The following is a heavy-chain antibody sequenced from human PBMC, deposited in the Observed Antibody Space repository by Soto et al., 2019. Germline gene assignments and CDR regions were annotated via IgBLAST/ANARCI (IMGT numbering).Heavy chain of an antibody. CDR3: VHRLDVPGLAFDP. D-gene: IGHD3-10*02. Sequence: SGPTLVNPTQTLSLTCAFSGFSLSAIGASVGWIRQPPGKALEWLAHIYWNDDKRYSPSLRSRLTISKDTSKNQVVLTFTNMDPADTGTYYCVHRLDVPGLAFDPWGQGTLVTVSS. V-gene: IGHV2-5*01. J-gene: IGHJ5*02. CDR1: GFSLSAIGAS. CDR2: IYWNDDK.